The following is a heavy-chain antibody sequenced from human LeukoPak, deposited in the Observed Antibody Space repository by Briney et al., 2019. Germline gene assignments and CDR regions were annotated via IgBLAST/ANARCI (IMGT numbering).Heavy chain of an antibody. CDR1: GYSFSTYW. Sequence: GEPLKISCEGSGYSFSTYWIGWVRQMPGKGLEWMGIIYPGDSDTRYSPSFQGQVTISADKSISTAYLQWSSLKASDTAMYYCARTTAAYYYYMDVWGKGTTVTVSS. D-gene: IGHD1-1*01. J-gene: IGHJ6*03. CDR3: ARTTAAYYYYMDV. V-gene: IGHV5-51*01. CDR2: IYPGDSDT.